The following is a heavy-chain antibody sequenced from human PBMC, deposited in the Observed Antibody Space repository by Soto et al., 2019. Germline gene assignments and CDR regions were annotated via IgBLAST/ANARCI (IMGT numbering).Heavy chain of an antibody. CDR3: TSRTDGWFQAGSFDY. D-gene: IGHD6-19*01. Sequence: EVQLVEAGGGLVKPGGSLRLSCAASGFTFSNAWMSWVRQAPGKGLEWVGRIKRKTDGGTTDDAGPVKGRSTISRVDSKNTLYVQMTSLKPEDTVVYYCTSRTDGWFQAGSFDYWGQGTLVTVSS. CDR2: IKRKTDGGTT. J-gene: IGHJ4*02. V-gene: IGHV3-15*01. CDR1: GFTFSNAW.